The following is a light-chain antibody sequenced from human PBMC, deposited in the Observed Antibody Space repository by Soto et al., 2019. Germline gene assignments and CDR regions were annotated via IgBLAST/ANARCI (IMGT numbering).Light chain of an antibody. CDR2: GNS. V-gene: IGLV1-40*01. J-gene: IGLJ1*01. CDR3: QSYDSSLSGYV. CDR1: SSNIGAGYD. Sequence: QSALTQPPSVSGDPGQRVTISCTGSSSNIGAGYDVHWYQQLPGTAPKLLIYGNSNRPSGVPDRFSGSKSGTSASLAITGLQAEDEADYYCQSYDSSLSGYVFGTGTKLNVL.